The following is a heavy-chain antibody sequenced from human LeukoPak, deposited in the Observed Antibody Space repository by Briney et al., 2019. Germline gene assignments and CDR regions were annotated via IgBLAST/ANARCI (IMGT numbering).Heavy chain of an antibody. V-gene: IGHV1-3*01. J-gene: IGHJ4*02. CDR2: FHDGNGNT. CDR3: ARSGTSGWLIDY. D-gene: IGHD2-2*01. Sequence: ASVKVSCKAHGYTFTSYAMHWVRQAPGKRLEWMGWFHDGNGNTKYSQKFQGRVTITRDTSARTAYMEPKSLGYECVSVYYSARSGTSGWLIDYWGQGTLVTVAS. CDR1: GYTFTSYA.